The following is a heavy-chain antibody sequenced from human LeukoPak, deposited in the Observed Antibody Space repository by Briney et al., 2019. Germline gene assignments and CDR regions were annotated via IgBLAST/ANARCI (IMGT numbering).Heavy chain of an antibody. CDR2: IKSKTDGGTT. Sequence: AGGSLRLSHAVSGLTFSTAWMSWVRQAPGKGLEWVGRIKSKTDGGTTDYAAPVKGRFTISRDDSKNTLFLQMNSLQTEDTAVYYCTTSGWFDHWGQGTLVTVSS. CDR1: GLTFSTAW. D-gene: IGHD1-26*01. CDR3: TTSGWFDH. V-gene: IGHV3-15*01. J-gene: IGHJ5*02.